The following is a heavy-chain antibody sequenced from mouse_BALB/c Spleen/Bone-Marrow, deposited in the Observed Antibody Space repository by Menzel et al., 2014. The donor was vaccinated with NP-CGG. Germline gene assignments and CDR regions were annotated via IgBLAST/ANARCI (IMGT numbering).Heavy chain of an antibody. CDR1: GFNIIYAY. CDR2: IYPANGNI. CDR3: ARSPREVNY. J-gene: IGHJ3*01. D-gene: IGHD1-3*01. Sequence: VQLQQSGAGLVKPGASVKLSCTASGFNIIYAYIHWVKRRPEQGLEWIGRIYPANGNINYDPKFQGKATITADTSSNTAYLHLNSLTSEDTAVYYCARSPREVNYWGQETLVTVSA. V-gene: IGHV14-3*02.